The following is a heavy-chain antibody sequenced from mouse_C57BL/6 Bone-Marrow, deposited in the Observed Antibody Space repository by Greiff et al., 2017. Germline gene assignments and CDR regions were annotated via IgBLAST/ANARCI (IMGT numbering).Heavy chain of an antibody. CDR2: SYPRSGNT. J-gene: IGHJ3*01. V-gene: IGHV1-81*01. Sequence: QVQLKQSGAELARPGASVKLSCKASGYTFTSYGISWVKQRTGQGLEWIGESYPRSGNTYYNEKFKGKATLTADKSSSTAYMELRSLTSEDSAVYFCARKYDYDGFAYWGQGTLVTVSA. D-gene: IGHD2-4*01. CDR3: ARKYDYDGFAY. CDR1: GYTFTSYG.